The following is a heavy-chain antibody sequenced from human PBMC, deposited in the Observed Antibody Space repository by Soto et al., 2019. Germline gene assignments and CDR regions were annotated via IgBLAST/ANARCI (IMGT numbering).Heavy chain of an antibody. D-gene: IGHD3-10*01. CDR2: LDGAGGST. CDR3: AAPRDEYGSGVSWFTYGMDI. J-gene: IGHJ6*02. CDR1: GFTFSDFA. Sequence: GSLRLAGLASGFTFSDFAMTWVRHVPGRGLEWVASLDGAGGSTYYAESVRGRFSISRDNSQNTLFLQMKRLTVDDTAIYYCAAPRDEYGSGVSWFTYGMDIWGQGTTVTVSS. V-gene: IGHV3-23*01.